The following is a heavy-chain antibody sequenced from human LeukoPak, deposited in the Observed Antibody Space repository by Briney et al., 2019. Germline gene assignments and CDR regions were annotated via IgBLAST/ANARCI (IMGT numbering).Heavy chain of an antibody. D-gene: IGHD1-26*01. CDR2: ISDSGST. J-gene: IGHJ4*02. Sequence: SETLSLTCGVYGGSFSGYYWSWIRQPPGKGLDWIGEISDSGSTNYNPSLESRVTISVDASKNQFSLRLTSVTAADTAVYYCARRPRNSGTYDGPSGLDYWGQGTRVTVSS. CDR1: GGSFSGYY. V-gene: IGHV4-34*01. CDR3: ARRPRNSGTYDGPSGLDY.